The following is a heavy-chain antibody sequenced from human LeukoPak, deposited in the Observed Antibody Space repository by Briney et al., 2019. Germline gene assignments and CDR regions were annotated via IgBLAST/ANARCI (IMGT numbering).Heavy chain of an antibody. V-gene: IGHV4-39*07. D-gene: IGHD3-10*01. J-gene: IGHJ4*02. CDR1: GGSISSSSYY. CDR2: IYYSGST. Sequence: ASETLSLTCTVSGGSISSSSYYWGWIRQPPGKGLEWIGSIYYSGSTYYNPSLKSRVTISIDTSKNQFSLKLSSVTAADTAVYYCARRGFGSVRFGELLSHGGVLGYYFDYWGQGTLVTVSS. CDR3: ARRGFGSVRFGELLSHGGVLGYYFDY.